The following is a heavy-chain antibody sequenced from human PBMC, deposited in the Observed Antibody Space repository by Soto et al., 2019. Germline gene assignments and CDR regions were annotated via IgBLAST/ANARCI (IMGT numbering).Heavy chain of an antibody. CDR3: AKIGYCSGGSCGPFDY. V-gene: IGHV1-69*13. Sequence: ASVKVSCKASGGTFSSYAISWVRQAPGQGLEWMGGIIPIFGTANYAQKFQGRVTITEDESTSTAYMELSSLRTEDTAVYYCAKIGYCSGGSCGPFDYWGQGTLVTVS. D-gene: IGHD2-15*01. J-gene: IGHJ4*02. CDR2: IIPIFGTA. CDR1: GGTFSSYA.